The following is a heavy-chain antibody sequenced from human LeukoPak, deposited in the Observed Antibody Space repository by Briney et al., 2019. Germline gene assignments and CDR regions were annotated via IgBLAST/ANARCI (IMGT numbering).Heavy chain of an antibody. CDR2: INWNGGST. Sequence: GGSLRLSCAASGFTFDDYGMSWVRQAPGKGLEWVSGINWNGGSTGYADSVKGRFTISRDNAKNSLYLQMNSLRAEDTALYYCAREGFVAGYYYYYYMDVWGEGTTVTVSS. D-gene: IGHD2-15*01. V-gene: IGHV3-20*04. CDR3: AREGFVAGYYYYYYMDV. J-gene: IGHJ6*03. CDR1: GFTFDDYG.